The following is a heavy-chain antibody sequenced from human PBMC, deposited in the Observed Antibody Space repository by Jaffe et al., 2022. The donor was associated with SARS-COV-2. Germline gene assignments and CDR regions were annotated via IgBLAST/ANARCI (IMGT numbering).Heavy chain of an antibody. CDR2: INPNSGGT. V-gene: IGHV1-2*02. D-gene: IGHD2-21*02. Sequence: QVQLVQSGAEVKKPGASVKVSCKASGYTFTGYYMHWVRQAPGQGLEWMGWINPNSGGTNYAQKFQGRVTMTRDTSISTAYMELSRLRSDDTAVYYCASPRGYCGGDCYNWYFDLWGRGTLVTVSS. CDR3: ASPRGYCGGDCYNWYFDL. J-gene: IGHJ2*01. CDR1: GYTFTGYY.